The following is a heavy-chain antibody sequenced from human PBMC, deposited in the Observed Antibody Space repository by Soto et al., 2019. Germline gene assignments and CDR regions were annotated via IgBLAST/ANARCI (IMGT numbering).Heavy chain of an antibody. CDR3: ARATYYYDSSGSHPLDY. CDR1: GGSISSGGYS. D-gene: IGHD3-22*01. Sequence: PSETLSLTCAVSGGSISSGGYSWSWIRQPPGKGLEWIGYIYHSGSTYYNPSLKSRVTISVDRSKNQFSLKLSSVTAADTAVYYCARATYYYDSSGSHPLDYWGQGTLVTVSS. CDR2: IYHSGST. J-gene: IGHJ4*02. V-gene: IGHV4-30-2*01.